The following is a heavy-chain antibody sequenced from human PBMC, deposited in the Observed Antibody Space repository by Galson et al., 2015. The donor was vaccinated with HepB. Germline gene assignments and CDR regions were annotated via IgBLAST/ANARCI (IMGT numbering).Heavy chain of an antibody. D-gene: IGHD6-19*01. CDR2: IYYSGST. CDR3: ARVPDSSGWYLGWDY. J-gene: IGHJ4*02. CDR1: GGSISSYY. V-gene: IGHV4-59*01. Sequence: LSLTCTVSGGSISSYYWSWIRQPPGKGLEWIGYIYYSGSTNYNPSLKSRVTISVDTSKNQFTLNLSSVTAADTAVYYCARVPDSSGWYLGWDYWGQGTLVTVSS.